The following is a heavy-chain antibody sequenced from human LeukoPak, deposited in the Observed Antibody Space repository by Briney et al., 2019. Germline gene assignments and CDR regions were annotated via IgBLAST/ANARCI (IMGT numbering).Heavy chain of an antibody. CDR2: IVYDGSSK. D-gene: IGHD6-19*01. Sequence: TGGSLRLSCAATGFTFSSYAMSWVRQAPGKGLEWVAVIVYDGSSKYYADSVKGRFTISRDNSKNTLYLQMNSLKTEDTAVYYCARDLSAVAGTALFDPWGQGTLVTVSS. CDR3: ARDLSAVAGTALFDP. V-gene: IGHV3-30*04. CDR1: GFTFSSYA. J-gene: IGHJ5*02.